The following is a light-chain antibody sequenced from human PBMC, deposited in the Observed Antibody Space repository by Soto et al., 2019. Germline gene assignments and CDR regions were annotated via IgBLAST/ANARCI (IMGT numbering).Light chain of an antibody. CDR2: AAS. J-gene: IGKJ4*01. Sequence: EILLTQAPATLYLSPGERVTLSCRASQSVSSYLAWYQQKPGQAPRLLIDAASNRATGIPARFSGSGSGTDLTLTISSLKPEDFGVYYCQQRSNWPLTFGGGTKVEIK. V-gene: IGKV3-11*01. CDR1: QSVSSY. CDR3: QQRSNWPLT.